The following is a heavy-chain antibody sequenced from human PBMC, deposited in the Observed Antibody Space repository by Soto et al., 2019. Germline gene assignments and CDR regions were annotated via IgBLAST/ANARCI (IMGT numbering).Heavy chain of an antibody. CDR1: GFTLSTSGVT. J-gene: IGHJ6*02. CDR3: VHRHYEYGMDV. V-gene: IGHV2-5*01. Sequence: QITLKESGPTLVKPTQTLTLTCTFSGFTLSTSGVTVGWIRQAPGKALEWLALIYWNDDKRYIPSLKSRLTITKDTSKNQVVLTLTNMDPVDTATYYCVHRHYEYGMDVWGQGTTVTVSS. CDR2: IYWNDDK.